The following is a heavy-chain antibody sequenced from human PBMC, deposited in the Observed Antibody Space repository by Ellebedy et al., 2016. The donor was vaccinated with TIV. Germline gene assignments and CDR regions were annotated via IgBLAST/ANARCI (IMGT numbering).Heavy chain of an antibody. CDR1: GGSISSYY. CDR3: ARRGGEFGLRPWYFDL. V-gene: IGHV4-59*08. D-gene: IGHD3-16*01. J-gene: IGHJ2*01. CDR2: IYYIGNI. Sequence: MPSETLSLTCTVSGGSISSYYWSWIRQPPGKELEWIGYIYYIGNINYSPSLKSRVTISIDTSKNQFSLKLSSVTAADTAVYYCARRGGEFGLRPWYFDLWGRGTLVTVSS.